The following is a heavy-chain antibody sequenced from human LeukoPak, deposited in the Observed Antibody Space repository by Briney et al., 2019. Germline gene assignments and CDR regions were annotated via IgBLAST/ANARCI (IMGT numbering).Heavy chain of an antibody. CDR1: GFTFSSYG. CDR2: ISYDGSNK. V-gene: IGHV3-30*03. CDR3: ARDPSLWFGELGY. D-gene: IGHD3-10*01. Sequence: PGGSLRLSCAASGFTFSSYGMHWVRQAPGKGLEWVAVISYDGSNKYYADSVKGRFTISRDNSKNTLYLQMNSLRAEDTAVYYCARDPSLWFGELGYWGQGTLVTVSS. J-gene: IGHJ4*02.